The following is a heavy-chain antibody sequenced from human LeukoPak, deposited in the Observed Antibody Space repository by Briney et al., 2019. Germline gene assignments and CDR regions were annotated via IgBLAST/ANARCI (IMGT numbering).Heavy chain of an antibody. Sequence: GGSLRLSCAASGFTFSGYAMHWVRQAPGKGLEWVAVISYDGSNKYYADSVKGRFTISRDNSKNTLYLQMNSLRAEDTAVYYCARVVTVGALIDAFDIWGQGTMVTVSS. D-gene: IGHD1-26*01. CDR2: ISYDGSNK. CDR3: ARVVTVGALIDAFDI. CDR1: GFTFSGYA. V-gene: IGHV3-30*04. J-gene: IGHJ3*02.